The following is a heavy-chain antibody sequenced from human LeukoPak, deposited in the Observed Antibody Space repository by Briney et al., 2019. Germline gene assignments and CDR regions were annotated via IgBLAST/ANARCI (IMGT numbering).Heavy chain of an antibody. Sequence: ASVKVSCKASGYTFTSYYMHWVRQAPGQGLEWMGIINPSGGSTSYAQKFQGRVTMTRDTSTSTVYMELSSLRSEGTAVYYCARSYGGNSGVTITDYYYYYMDVWGKGTTVTVSS. J-gene: IGHJ6*03. V-gene: IGHV1-46*01. CDR3: ARSYGGNSGVTITDYYYYYMDV. D-gene: IGHD4-23*01. CDR1: GYTFTSYY. CDR2: INPSGGST.